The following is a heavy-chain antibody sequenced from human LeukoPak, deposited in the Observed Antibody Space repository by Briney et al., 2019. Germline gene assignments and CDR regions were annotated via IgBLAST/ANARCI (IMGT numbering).Heavy chain of an antibody. V-gene: IGHV1-69*06. CDR2: IIPIFGTA. CDR3: ARSASPGAFDI. CDR1: GGTLSSYA. J-gene: IGHJ3*02. Sequence: ASVKVSCKASGGTLSSYAISWVRQAPGQGLEWMGGIIPIFGTANYAQKFQGRVTITADKSTSTAYMELSSLRSEDTAVYYCARSASPGAFDIWGQGTMVTVSS.